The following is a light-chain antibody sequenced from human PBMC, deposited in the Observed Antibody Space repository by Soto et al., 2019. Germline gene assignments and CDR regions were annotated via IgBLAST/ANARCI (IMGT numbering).Light chain of an antibody. CDR1: SSDVGGYNY. Sequence: QSVLTQPASVSGSPGQSITISCTGTSSDVGGYNYVSWYQQYPGKAPKLMIYDVSNRPSGVSNRFSGSKSGNTASLTISGLQAEYEADYYCSSYTISNTLVFGSGTKLTVL. J-gene: IGLJ1*01. V-gene: IGLV2-14*01. CDR2: DVS. CDR3: SSYTISNTLV.